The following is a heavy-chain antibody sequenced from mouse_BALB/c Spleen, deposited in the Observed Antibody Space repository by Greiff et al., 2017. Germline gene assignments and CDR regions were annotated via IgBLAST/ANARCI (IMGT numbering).Heavy chain of an antibody. D-gene: IGHD3-1*01. CDR2: ISNGGGST. CDR3: ARQESPYSSGYVGWFAY. J-gene: IGHJ3*01. Sequence: DVHLVESGGGLVQPGGSLKLSCAASGFTFSSYTMSWVRQTPEKRLEWVAYISNGGGSTYYPDTVKGRFTISRDNAKNTLYLQMSSLKSEDTAMYYCARQESPYSSGYVGWFAYWGQGTLVTVSA. CDR1: GFTFSSYT. V-gene: IGHV5-12-2*01.